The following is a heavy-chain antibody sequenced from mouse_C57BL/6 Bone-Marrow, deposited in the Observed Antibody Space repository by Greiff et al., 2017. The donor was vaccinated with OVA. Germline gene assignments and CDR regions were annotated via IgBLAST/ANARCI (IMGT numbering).Heavy chain of an antibody. V-gene: IGHV1-15*01. J-gene: IGHJ4*01. CDR3: TRGYSNYYAMEY. Sequence: VQLQESGAELVRPGASVTLSCKASGYTFTDYEMHWVKQTPVHGLEWIGAIDPETGGTAYNQKFKGKAILTADKSSSTAYMELRSLTSEDSAVYYYTRGYSNYYAMEYWGQGTSVTVSS. CDR1: GYTFTDYE. CDR2: IDPETGGT. D-gene: IGHD2-5*01.